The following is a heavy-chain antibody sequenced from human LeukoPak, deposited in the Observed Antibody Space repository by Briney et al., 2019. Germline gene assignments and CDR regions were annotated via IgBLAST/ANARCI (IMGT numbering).Heavy chain of an antibody. J-gene: IGHJ5*02. Sequence: SETLSLTCAVSGGSISSGGYSWSWIRQPPGKGLEWIGYIHHSGSTYYNPSLESRVTISVDRSKNQFSLKLSSVTAADTAVYYCARGVSVGADNWFDPWGQGTLVTVSS. V-gene: IGHV4-30-2*01. CDR3: ARGVSVGADNWFDP. D-gene: IGHD3-16*01. CDR2: IHHSGST. CDR1: GGSISSGGYS.